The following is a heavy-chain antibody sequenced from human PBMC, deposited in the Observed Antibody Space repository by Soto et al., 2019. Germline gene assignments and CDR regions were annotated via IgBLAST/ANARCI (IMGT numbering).Heavy chain of an antibody. CDR3: ARDSPIGSTYSGYDAIDS. V-gene: IGHV1-69*08. CDR2: TIPLLNVA. CDR1: GGTFSTST. J-gene: IGHJ4*02. Sequence: QVQLVQSGAEVKKPGSSVKVSCKASGGTFSTSTFTWVRQAPGQGLEWMGRTIPLLNVADYAQDFQGRVTITADKSTGTAYMELTSLTSKDTAVYYCARDSPIGSTYSGYDAIDSWGQGTLVTVSS. D-gene: IGHD5-12*01.